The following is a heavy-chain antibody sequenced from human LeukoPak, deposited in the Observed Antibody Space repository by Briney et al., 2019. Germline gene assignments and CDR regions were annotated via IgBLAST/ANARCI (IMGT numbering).Heavy chain of an antibody. CDR3: ARLKGTTSVFDY. CDR2: INPGGFDK. Sequence: GGSLRLSCVASGFTFSGHWMTWVRQAPGKGLEWVGNINPGGFDKFYVDSVKGRFTMSRDNARNSLYLRMDSLRAEDTAVYYCARLKGTTSVFDYWGQGTLVTVSS. CDR1: GFTFSGHW. V-gene: IGHV3-7*03. J-gene: IGHJ4*02. D-gene: IGHD4-17*01.